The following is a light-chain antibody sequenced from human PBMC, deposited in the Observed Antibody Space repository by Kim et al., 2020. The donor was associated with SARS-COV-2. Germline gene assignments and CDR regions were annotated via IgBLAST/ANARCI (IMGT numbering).Light chain of an antibody. CDR2: GAS. CDR3: QQYRDLPLN. CDR1: QGITTY. V-gene: IGKV1-16*01. J-gene: IGKJ4*01. Sequence: ASVGDSVTITCRASQGITTYVAWFQQRPGKAPKSLIYGASNLQGGVPSRFSGSGWGTHFTLTITSLQPEDFATYFCQQYRDLPLNFGGGTKVDIK.